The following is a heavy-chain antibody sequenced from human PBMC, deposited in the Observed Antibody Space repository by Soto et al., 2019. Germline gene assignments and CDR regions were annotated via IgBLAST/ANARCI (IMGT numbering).Heavy chain of an antibody. Sequence: PSETLSLTCTVSGGSVSSGTYYWSWIRQPPVKGLEWIGYSHYSWTTNYNPSLNSRVAILVDTSKNQFSLKLSSVTAADTAVYYCARSALIVGGTQWFDPWGQGTLVTVSS. CDR2: SHYSWTT. CDR3: ARSALIVGGTQWFDP. V-gene: IGHV4-61*01. J-gene: IGHJ5*02. CDR1: GGSVSSGTYY. D-gene: IGHD1-26*01.